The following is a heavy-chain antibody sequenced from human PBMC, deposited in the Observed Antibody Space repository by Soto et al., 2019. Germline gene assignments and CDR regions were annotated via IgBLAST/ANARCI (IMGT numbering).Heavy chain of an antibody. J-gene: IGHJ3*02. D-gene: IGHD2-2*01. Sequence: QVQLQESGPGLVKPSETLSLTCTVSGGSISSYYWSWIRQPPGKGLEWLGYIYYSGSTKYNPSLKSRVTISVDTSKNQFSLKLSSVTAADTAVYYCARNIVVVPAAKQNLPGGYYRDGVDAFDIWGQGTMVTVSS. CDR2: IYYSGST. CDR3: ARNIVVVPAAKQNLPGGYYRDGVDAFDI. CDR1: GGSISSYY. V-gene: IGHV4-59*01.